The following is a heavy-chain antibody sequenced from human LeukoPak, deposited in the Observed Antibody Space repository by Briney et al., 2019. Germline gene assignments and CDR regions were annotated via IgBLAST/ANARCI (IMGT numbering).Heavy chain of an antibody. CDR2: ISPSGGST. Sequence: ASVKVSCKASANTFTSYYIHWVRQAPGQGPEWMGVISPSGGSTTYAQKFQGRVTLTRDMSTSTDYLELSSLRSDDTAVYYCARTLWFGELFGYYYYMDVWGKGTTVTVSS. J-gene: IGHJ6*03. CDR1: ANTFTSYY. V-gene: IGHV1-46*01. CDR3: ARTLWFGELFGYYYYMDV. D-gene: IGHD3-10*01.